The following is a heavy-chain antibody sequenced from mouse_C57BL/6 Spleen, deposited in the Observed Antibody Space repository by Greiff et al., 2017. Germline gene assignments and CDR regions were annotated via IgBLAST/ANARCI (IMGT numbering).Heavy chain of an antibody. CDR3: ARGIITTGVGGY. D-gene: IGHD1-1*01. Sequence: ESGPGLVKPSQSLSLTCSVTGYSITSGYYWNWIRQFPGNKLEWMGYISYDGSNNYNPSLKNRISITRDTSKNQFFLKLNSVTTEDTATYYCARGIITTGVGGYWGQGTTLTVSS. J-gene: IGHJ2*01. V-gene: IGHV3-6*01. CDR2: ISYDGSN. CDR1: GYSITSGYY.